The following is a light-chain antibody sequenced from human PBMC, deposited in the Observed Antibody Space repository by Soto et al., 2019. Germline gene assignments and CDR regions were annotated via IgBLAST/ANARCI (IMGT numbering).Light chain of an antibody. CDR1: SIDVGAYNY. J-gene: IGLJ3*02. V-gene: IGLV2-8*01. CDR3: SSYAGSHNLP. CDR2: EVT. Sequence: QSALTQPPSASGSPGQSVTISCTGSSIDVGAYNYVSWYQQHLGKAPKLMMYEVTKRPSGVPDRVSGSKSGNTASLTVSGLQAEDEADYYCSSYAGSHNLPFGGVTKVTVL.